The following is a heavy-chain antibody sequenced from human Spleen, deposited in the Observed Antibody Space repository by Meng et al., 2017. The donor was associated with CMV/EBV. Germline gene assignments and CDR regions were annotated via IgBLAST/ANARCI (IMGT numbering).Heavy chain of an antibody. CDR3: AKVSCTSTSCYTGAFYYYYGMDV. V-gene: IGHV3-23*01. CDR2: ISGSGGST. J-gene: IGHJ6*02. Sequence: GSLRLSCAASGFTFSNYAMSWVRQAPGKGLEWVSTISGSGGSTYYADSVKGRFTISRDNSKNTLYLQMNSLRAEDTAVYYCAKVSCTSTSCYTGAFYYYYGMDVWGQGTTVTVSS. D-gene: IGHD2-2*01. CDR1: GFTFSNYA.